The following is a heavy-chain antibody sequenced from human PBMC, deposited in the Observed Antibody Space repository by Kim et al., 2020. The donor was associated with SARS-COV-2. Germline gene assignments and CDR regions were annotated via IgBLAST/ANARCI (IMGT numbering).Heavy chain of an antibody. V-gene: IGHV3-15*01. Sequence: GGSLRLSCAASGFTFSNAWMSWVRQAPGKGLEWVGRIKSKTDGGTTDYAAPVKGRFTISRDDSKNTLYLQMNSLKTEDTAVYYCTTDQRSIAARSLSHHDYWGQGTLVTVSS. D-gene: IGHD6-6*01. CDR2: IKSKTDGGTT. CDR3: TTDQRSIAARSLSHHDY. J-gene: IGHJ4*02. CDR1: GFTFSNAW.